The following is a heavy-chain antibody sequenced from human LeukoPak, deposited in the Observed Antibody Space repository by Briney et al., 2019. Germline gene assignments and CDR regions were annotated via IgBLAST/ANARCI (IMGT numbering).Heavy chain of an antibody. CDR1: GGPMNNHY. CDR3: ARENVVVPATISPPESRRDWFDP. J-gene: IGHJ5*01. D-gene: IGHD2-2*01. V-gene: IGHV4-59*11. Sequence: SETLSLTCTVSGGPMNNHYYSWVRQPPGKGLEWLGFIYYGGSTNYNPSLKSRVTISVDTSKNQFSLKLSSVTAADTAVYYCARENVVVPATISPPESRRDWFDPWGQGTLVTVSS. CDR2: IYYGGST.